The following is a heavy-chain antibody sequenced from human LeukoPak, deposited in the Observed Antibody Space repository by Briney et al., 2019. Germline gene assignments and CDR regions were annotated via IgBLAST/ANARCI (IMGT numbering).Heavy chain of an antibody. D-gene: IGHD6-19*01. V-gene: IGHV4-4*07. CDR2: IYTSGST. CDR1: GGSISSYY. CDR3: ARVSGSEWLVVGANDAFDI. J-gene: IGHJ3*02. Sequence: SETLSLTCTVSGGSISSYYWSWIRQPAGKGLEWIGRIYTSGSTNYNPSLKSRVAMSVDTSKNQFSLKLSSVTAADTAVYYCARVSGSEWLVVGANDAFDIWGQGTMVTVSS.